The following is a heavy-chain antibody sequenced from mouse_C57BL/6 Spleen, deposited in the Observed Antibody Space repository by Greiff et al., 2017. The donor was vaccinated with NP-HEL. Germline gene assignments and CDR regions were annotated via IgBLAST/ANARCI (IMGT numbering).Heavy chain of an antibody. V-gene: IGHV5-9*01. J-gene: IGHJ3*01. D-gene: IGHD2-4*01. CDR2: ISGGGGNT. CDR3: ARDYDEGARFAY. CDR1: GFTFSSYT. Sequence: EVKLMESGGGLVKPGGSLKLSCAASGFTFSSYTMSWVRQTPEKRLEWVATISGGGGNTYYPDSVKGRFTISRDNAKNTLYLQMSSLRSEDTALYYCARDYDEGARFAYWGQGTLVTVSA.